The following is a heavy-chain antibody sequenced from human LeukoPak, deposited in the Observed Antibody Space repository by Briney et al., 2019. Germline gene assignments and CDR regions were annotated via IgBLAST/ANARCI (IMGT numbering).Heavy chain of an antibody. Sequence: GGSLRLSCVASGFTFSSYEMNWVRQAPGKGLEWVSYISTSGGTIYYADSVKGRFTISRDNAKNSLYLQMNSLRAEDTGVYYCVRGDGGYSSGSVDYWGQGTLVTVSS. D-gene: IGHD6-19*01. CDR1: GFTFSSYE. V-gene: IGHV3-48*03. J-gene: IGHJ4*02. CDR3: VRGDGGYSSGSVDY. CDR2: ISTSGGTI.